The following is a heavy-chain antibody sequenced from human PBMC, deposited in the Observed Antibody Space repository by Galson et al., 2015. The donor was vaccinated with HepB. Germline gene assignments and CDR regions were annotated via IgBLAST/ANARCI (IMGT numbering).Heavy chain of an antibody. CDR2: ISSSSSYI. D-gene: IGHD3-22*01. CDR3: AKSPEYDSSGYYYGAVAFDI. J-gene: IGHJ3*02. CDR1: GFTFSSYS. Sequence: SLRLSCAASGFTFSSYSMNWVRQAPGKGLEWVSSISSSSSYIYYADSVKGRFTISRDNAKNSLYLQMNSLRAEDTAVYYCAKSPEYDSSGYYYGAVAFDIWGQGTMVTVSS. V-gene: IGHV3-21*04.